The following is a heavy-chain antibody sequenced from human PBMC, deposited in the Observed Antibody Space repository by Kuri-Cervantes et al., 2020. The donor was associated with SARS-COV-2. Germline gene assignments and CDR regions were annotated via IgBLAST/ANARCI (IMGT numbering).Heavy chain of an antibody. CDR2: IRPSGGSK. CDR1: GFTFSSYW. D-gene: IGHD3-16*01. V-gene: IGHV3-21*06. CDR3: ARDLRMGRSLDY. J-gene: IGHJ4*02. Sequence: GESLKISCAASGFTFSSYWMSWVRQAPGKGLEWVSSIRPSGGSKFYADSVKGRFTISRDDAKSSVYLQMNSLRGEDTAVYYCARDLRMGRSLDYWGQGTLVTVSS.